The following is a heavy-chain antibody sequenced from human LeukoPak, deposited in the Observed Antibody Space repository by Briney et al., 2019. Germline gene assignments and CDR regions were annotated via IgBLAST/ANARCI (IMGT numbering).Heavy chain of an antibody. V-gene: IGHV3-7*01. Sequence: PGGSLRLSCAASGFGFSNFWMSWVRQAPGKGPEWVANIKEDGSLKNYVDSVEGRFTVSRDNAKNTLYLQMNSLRAEDTAVYYCARDLFYGDYVGYFDYWGQGTLVTVSS. CDR1: GFGFSNFW. J-gene: IGHJ4*02. CDR3: ARDLFYGDYVGYFDY. D-gene: IGHD4-17*01. CDR2: IKEDGSLK.